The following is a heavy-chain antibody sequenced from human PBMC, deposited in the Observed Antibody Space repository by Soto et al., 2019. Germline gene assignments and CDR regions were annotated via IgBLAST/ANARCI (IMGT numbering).Heavy chain of an antibody. CDR1: GFTFDDYA. CDR2: ISWNSGSI. J-gene: IGHJ6*03. Sequence: ALRLSCAASGFTFDDYAMHWVRQAPGKGLEWVSGISWNSGSIGYADSVKGRFTISRDNAKNSLYLQMNSLRAEDTAVYYCARGGNRVPADYYYYYMDVWGKGTTVTVSS. CDR3: ARGGNRVPADYYYYYMDV. V-gene: IGHV3-9*01. D-gene: IGHD2-2*01.